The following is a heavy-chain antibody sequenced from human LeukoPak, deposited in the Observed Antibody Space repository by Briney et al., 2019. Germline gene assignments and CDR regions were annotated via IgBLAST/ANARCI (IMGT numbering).Heavy chain of an antibody. CDR1: GFTFSSSW. CDR2: IKRDGSDK. V-gene: IGHV3-7*01. J-gene: IGHJ4*02. CDR3: ARELNVGH. D-gene: IGHD1-26*01. Sequence: PGGSLRLSCAASGFTFSSSWMSWVRQAPGKGLEWVANIKRDGSDKYYADSVKGRFTISRDNAENSLYLQMNSLREEDTAVYYCARELNVGHWGQGTLVTVSS.